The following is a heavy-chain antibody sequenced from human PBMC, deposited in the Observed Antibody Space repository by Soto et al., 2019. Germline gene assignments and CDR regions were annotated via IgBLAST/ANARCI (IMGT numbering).Heavy chain of an antibody. CDR1: GFTFSGYT. V-gene: IGHV3-30-3*01. J-gene: IGHJ4*02. D-gene: IGHD5-12*01. CDR3: ASPFFSRGYGGYGSFRPSFYFES. CDR2: SSFDGTIK. Sequence: QVQVMGSGGGVVQPGRSLTLSCAVSGFTFSGYTLHWVRQAPGKGLEWVAVSSFDGTIKDFADSVKGRFTISRDISKSTMFLQMNCLRPEDTAIYFCASPFFSRGYGGYGSFRPSFYFESWQQGTQVTVSS.